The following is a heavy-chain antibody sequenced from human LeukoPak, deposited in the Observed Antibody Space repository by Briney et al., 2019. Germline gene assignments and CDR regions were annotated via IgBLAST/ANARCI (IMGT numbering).Heavy chain of an antibody. J-gene: IGHJ6*03. CDR3: ARHGLDTAMMNYYYYCMDV. D-gene: IGHD5-18*01. CDR1: GGSISSSSYY. CDR2: IYYSGST. V-gene: IGHV4-39*01. Sequence: SETLSLTCTVSGGSISSSSYYWGWIRQPPGKGLEWIGSIYYSGSTYYTPSLKSRVTISVDTSKNQFSLKLSSVTAADTAMYYCARHGLDTAMMNYYYYCMDVWGKGTTVTVSS.